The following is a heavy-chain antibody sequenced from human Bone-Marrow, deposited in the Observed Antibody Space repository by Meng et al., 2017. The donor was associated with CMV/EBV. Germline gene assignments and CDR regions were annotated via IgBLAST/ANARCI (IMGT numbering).Heavy chain of an antibody. J-gene: IGHJ4*02. CDR2: ISEGSCYH. CDR3: AARGVVTYSSALDY. V-gene: IGHV1-3*01. D-gene: IGHD2-15*01. Sequence: APGRKRGLMGMISEGSCYHTYSGQFRGTVTLITDTSAYPVYMELNSLVSEDTAIYYCAARGVVTYSSALDYWGQGTLVTVSS.